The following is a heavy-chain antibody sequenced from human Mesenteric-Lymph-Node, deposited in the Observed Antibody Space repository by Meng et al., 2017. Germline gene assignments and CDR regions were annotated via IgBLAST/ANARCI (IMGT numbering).Heavy chain of an antibody. V-gene: IGHV3-33*06. Sequence: GESLKISCAASGFTFSSYGMHWVRQAPGKGLEWVAVIWYDGSNKYYADSVKGRFTISRDNSKNTLYLQMNSLRADDTALYFCAKDLHWYGMDVWGQGTTVTVSS. J-gene: IGHJ6*02. D-gene: IGHD1-1*01. CDR3: AKDLHWYGMDV. CDR2: IWYDGSNK. CDR1: GFTFSSYG.